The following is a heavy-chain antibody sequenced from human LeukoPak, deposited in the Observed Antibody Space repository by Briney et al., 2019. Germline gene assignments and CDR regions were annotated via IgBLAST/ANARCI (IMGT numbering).Heavy chain of an antibody. CDR2: IYYSGST. Sequence: SETLSLTCTVSGGSISSYYWSWIRQPPGKGLEWIGYIYYSGSTYYNPSLKSRVTISVDTSKNQFSLKLSSVTAADTAVYYCARAWQWLVFDYWGQGTLVTVSS. CDR3: ARAWQWLVFDY. D-gene: IGHD6-19*01. V-gene: IGHV4-59*12. J-gene: IGHJ4*02. CDR1: GGSISSYY.